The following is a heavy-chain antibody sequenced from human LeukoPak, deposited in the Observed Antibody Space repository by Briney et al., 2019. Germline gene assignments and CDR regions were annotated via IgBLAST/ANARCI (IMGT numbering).Heavy chain of an antibody. CDR1: GFTFSSYA. CDR3: ASHLVVSALDY. D-gene: IGHD3-22*01. CDR2: ISYDGSNK. J-gene: IGHJ4*02. V-gene: IGHV3-30-3*01. Sequence: GGSLRLSCAASGFTFSSYAMHWVRRAPGKGLEWVAVISYDGSNKYYADSVKGRFTISRDNSKNTLYLQMNSLRAEDTAVYYCASHLVVSALDYWGQGTLVTVSS.